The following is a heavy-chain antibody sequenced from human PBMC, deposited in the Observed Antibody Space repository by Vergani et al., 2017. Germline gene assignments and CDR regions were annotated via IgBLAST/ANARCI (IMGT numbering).Heavy chain of an antibody. CDR3: ARDGTYIFVSSSDYSHLLFY. V-gene: IGHV3-30*03. CDR1: GFGFKNFA. J-gene: IGHJ4*02. Sequence: QVSLVESGGRVVQPGRSLTLTCSASGFGFKNFAMHWVRQAPGKGLEWVATISKDGTHDYYEPSVRGRFAVSRDNFNNTMYLQMDRLTTDDTAVYFCARDGTYIFVSSSDYSHLLFYWVQGRLVTVSS. CDR2: ISKDGTHD. D-gene: IGHD3-22*01.